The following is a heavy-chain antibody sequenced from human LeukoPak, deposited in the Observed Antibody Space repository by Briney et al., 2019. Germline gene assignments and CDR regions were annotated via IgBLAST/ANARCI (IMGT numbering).Heavy chain of an antibody. CDR1: GYTFTGYY. J-gene: IGHJ5*02. CDR3: ARSSPVTIFGVVQQPFDP. CDR2: INPNSGGT. D-gene: IGHD3-3*01. V-gene: IGHV1-2*04. Sequence: ASVTVSCKTSGYTFTGYYTHWVRQVPGQGLEWMGCINPNSGGTNYAQKFQGWVTMTRDTSISTAYMELSRLRSDDTAVYYCARSSPVTIFGVVQQPFDPWGQGTLVTVSS.